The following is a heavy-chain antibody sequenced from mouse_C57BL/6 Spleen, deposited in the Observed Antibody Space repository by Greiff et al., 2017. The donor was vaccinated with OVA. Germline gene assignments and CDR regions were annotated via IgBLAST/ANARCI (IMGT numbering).Heavy chain of an antibody. J-gene: IGHJ1*03. D-gene: IGHD1-1*01. CDR1: GFTFTDYY. V-gene: IGHV7-3*01. Sequence: EVKVVESGGGLVQPGGSLSLSCAASGFTFTDYYMSWVRQPPGKALEWLGFIRNKANGYTTEYSASVKGRCTISRDNSQSILYLQMNALSAEDSATYYCSRSSDYYGSSYWYFDVWGTGTTVTVSS. CDR2: IRNKANGYTT. CDR3: SRSSDYYGSSYWYFDV.